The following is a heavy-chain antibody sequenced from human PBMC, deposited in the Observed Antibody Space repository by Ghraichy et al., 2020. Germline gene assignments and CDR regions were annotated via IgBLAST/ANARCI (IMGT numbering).Heavy chain of an antibody. Sequence: SETLSLTCTVSGGSISSSSYYWGWIRQPPGKGLEWIGSIYYSGSTYYNPSLKSRVTISVDTSKNQFSLKLSSVTAADTAVYYCLRIVVVSYGMDVWGQGTTVTVSS. CDR3: LRIVVVSYGMDV. D-gene: IGHD2-2*01. CDR1: GGSISSSSYY. V-gene: IGHV4-39*07. J-gene: IGHJ6*02. CDR2: IYYSGST.